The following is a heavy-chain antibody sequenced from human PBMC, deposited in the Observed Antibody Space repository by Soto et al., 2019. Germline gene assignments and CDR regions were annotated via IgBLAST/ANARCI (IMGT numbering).Heavy chain of an antibody. CDR1: GGSISSSSYY. CDR3: ARDVSLSITMVRGVKDY. CDR2: IYYSGST. D-gene: IGHD3-10*01. V-gene: IGHV4-39*02. J-gene: IGHJ4*02. Sequence: SETLSLTCTVSGGSISSSSYYWGWIRQPPGKGLEWIGSIYYSGSTYYNPSLKSRVTISVDTSKNQFSLKLSSVTAADTAVYYCARDVSLSITMVRGVKDYWGQGTLVTVSS.